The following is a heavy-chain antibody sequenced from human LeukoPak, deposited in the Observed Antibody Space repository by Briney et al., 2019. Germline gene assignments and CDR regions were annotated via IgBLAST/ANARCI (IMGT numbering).Heavy chain of an antibody. D-gene: IGHD2-8*01. CDR1: GGSFSGYY. V-gene: IGHV4-34*01. CDR3: ARHRGYCTNGVCYFPFFFDY. Sequence: PSETLSLTCAVYGGSFSGYYWSWIRQPPGKGLEWIGEINHSGSTNYNPSLKSRVTISVDTSKNQLSLKLSSVTATDTAVYYCARHRGYCTNGVCYFPFFFDYWGQGTLVTVSS. J-gene: IGHJ4*02. CDR2: INHSGST.